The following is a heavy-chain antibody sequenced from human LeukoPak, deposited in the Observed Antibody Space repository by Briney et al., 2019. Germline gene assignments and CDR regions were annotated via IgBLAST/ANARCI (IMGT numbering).Heavy chain of an antibody. V-gene: IGHV4-59*11. CDR3: ARGDGSGSAPFDY. Sequence: PSETLSLTCTVSGDSLSSHYWSWIRQPPGKRLEWIGYIYYSGSANYNPSLKSRVTISGDTSKNQFSLKLSSVTAADTAVYYCARGDGSGSAPFDYWGQGTLVTVSS. CDR2: IYYSGSA. CDR1: GDSLSSHY. D-gene: IGHD3-10*01. J-gene: IGHJ4*02.